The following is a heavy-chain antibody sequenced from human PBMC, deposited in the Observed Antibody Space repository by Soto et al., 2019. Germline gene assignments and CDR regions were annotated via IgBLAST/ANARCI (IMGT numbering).Heavy chain of an antibody. J-gene: IGHJ4*02. CDR1: GFAFDDYA. Sequence: GGSLRLSCAASGFAFDDYAMHWVRQAPGKGLEWVSGISWNSGSIGYADSVKGRFTISRDNAKNSLYLQMNSLRAEDTALYYCAKGSGYSYGPSGYFDYWGQGTLVTVSS. V-gene: IGHV3-9*01. CDR3: AKGSGYSYGPSGYFDY. CDR2: ISWNSGSI. D-gene: IGHD5-18*01.